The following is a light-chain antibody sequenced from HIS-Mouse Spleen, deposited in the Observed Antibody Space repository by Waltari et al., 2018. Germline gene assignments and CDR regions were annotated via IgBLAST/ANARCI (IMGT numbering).Light chain of an antibody. CDR1: QSISSW. V-gene: IGKV1-5*03. J-gene: IGKJ4*01. Sequence: DIQMTQSPSTLSASVGDRVTITCRASQSISSWLAWYQQKPGKAPKLLIYKASSLESGVPSRFSGSGSGTEFTLTISSLQPDDFATYYCQQYNSYSHVFGGGTKVEIK. CDR2: KAS. CDR3: QQYNSYSHV.